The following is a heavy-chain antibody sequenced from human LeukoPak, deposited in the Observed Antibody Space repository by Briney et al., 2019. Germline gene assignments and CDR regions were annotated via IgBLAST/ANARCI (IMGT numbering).Heavy chain of an antibody. D-gene: IGHD3-22*01. Sequence: ASVKVSCKASGYTFTGYYMNWVRQAPGQGLEWMGWINPNSGGTNYAQKFQGRDTMTRDTSVSTAYMELSRLRSDDTAVYYCARDYYDSSGNNWFDPWGQGTLVTVSS. J-gene: IGHJ5*02. V-gene: IGHV1-2*02. CDR1: GYTFTGYY. CDR3: ARDYYDSSGNNWFDP. CDR2: INPNSGGT.